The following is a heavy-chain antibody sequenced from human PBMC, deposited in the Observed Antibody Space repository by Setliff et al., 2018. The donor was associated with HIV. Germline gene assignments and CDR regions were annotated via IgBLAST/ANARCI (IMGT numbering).Heavy chain of an antibody. CDR1: GYSFVDFW. Sequence: PGESLKISCHLSGYSFVDFWIGWVRQMPGKGLEWVGFIYPGDSDTTYSPSFQGQVTISADKSISTAYLQWSSLKASDTAMYYCARGFYGDYYFDYWGQGTLVTVSS. J-gene: IGHJ4*02. D-gene: IGHD4-17*01. CDR3: ARGFYGDYYFDY. CDR2: IYPGDSDT. V-gene: IGHV5-51*01.